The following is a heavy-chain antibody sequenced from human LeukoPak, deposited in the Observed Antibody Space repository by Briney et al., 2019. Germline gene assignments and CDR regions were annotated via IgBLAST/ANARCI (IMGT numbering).Heavy chain of an antibody. CDR3: AALYFGELWGDDY. J-gene: IGHJ4*02. V-gene: IGHV3-23*01. CDR2: ISGSDSST. Sequence: GGSLRLSCAASSFTFSSYSMTWVRQAPGKGLAWISSISGSDSSTHYADSVKGRFTISRDNSKNTLYLQMNSLRAEDTALYYCAALYFGELWGDDYWGQGTLVTVSS. CDR1: SFTFSSYS. D-gene: IGHD3-10*01.